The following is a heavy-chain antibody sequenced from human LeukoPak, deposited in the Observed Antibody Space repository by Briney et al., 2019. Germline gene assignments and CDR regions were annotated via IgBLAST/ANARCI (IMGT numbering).Heavy chain of an antibody. CDR1: GGSISSYY. Sequence: PSETLSLTCTVSGGSISSYYWSWIRQPPGKGLEWIGHIYYSGSTNYNPSLKSRVTISVDTSKNQFSLKLSSVTAADTAVYYCAKVGASGYTDYFDYWGQGTLVTVSS. V-gene: IGHV4-59*01. CDR2: IYYSGST. D-gene: IGHD3-10*01. J-gene: IGHJ4*02. CDR3: AKVGASGYTDYFDY.